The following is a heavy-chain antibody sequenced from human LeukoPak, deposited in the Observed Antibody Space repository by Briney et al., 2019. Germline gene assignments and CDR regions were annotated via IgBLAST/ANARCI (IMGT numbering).Heavy chain of an antibody. CDR2: IYYSGST. CDR1: GGSISSSSYY. V-gene: IGHV4-39*01. CDR3: ARLTMVRYYYYYYGMDV. J-gene: IGHJ6*02. D-gene: IGHD3-10*01. Sequence: SETLSLTCTVSGGSISSSSYYWGWIRQPPGKGLEWIGSIYYSGSTYYNPSLKSRVTISVDTSKNQFSLKLSSVTAADTAVYYCARLTMVRYYYYYYGMDVWGQGTRSPSP.